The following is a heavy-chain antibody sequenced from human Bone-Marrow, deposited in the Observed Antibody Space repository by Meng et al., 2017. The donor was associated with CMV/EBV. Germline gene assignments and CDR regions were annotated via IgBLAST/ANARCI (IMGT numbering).Heavy chain of an antibody. CDR2: VDWDDDK. D-gene: IGHD3-3*01. J-gene: IGHJ5*02. CDR1: GVSVTTGGVR. V-gene: IGHV2-70*04. CDR3: VRTSGFGYGHNWFDP. Sequence: SGPTLVKPTETLTLTCDLSGVSVTTGGVRMSWIRQSPGEALEWLARVDWDDDKFYSKSLKSRITIYKDTYKNQVVLMMTNMDPVDTATYYCVRTSGFGYGHNWFDPWGPGMLVTVSS.